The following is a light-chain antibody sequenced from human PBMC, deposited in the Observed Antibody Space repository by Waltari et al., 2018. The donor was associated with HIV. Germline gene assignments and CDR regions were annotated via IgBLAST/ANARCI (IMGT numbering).Light chain of an antibody. Sequence: EIVLTQSPATLSLSPGERATLSCRASQSVNYYLVWYQQKPGQAPRLLIYEASKRATGIPARFSGSGSGTDFTLTISSLEPEDFAVYCCQHRYNWPRTFGQGTKVEIK. CDR3: QHRYNWPRT. CDR2: EAS. V-gene: IGKV3-11*01. CDR1: QSVNYY. J-gene: IGKJ1*01.